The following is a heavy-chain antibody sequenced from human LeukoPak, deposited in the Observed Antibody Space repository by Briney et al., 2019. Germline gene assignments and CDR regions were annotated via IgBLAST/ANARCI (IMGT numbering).Heavy chain of an antibody. V-gene: IGHV3-21*01. J-gene: IGHJ4*02. CDR1: GFTFSSYS. D-gene: IGHD2-2*01. CDR3: ARALDSSSSRYQAFEE. CDR2: ISSSSSYI. Sequence: GGSLRLSCAASGFTFSSYSMSWVRQAPGKGLEWVSSISSSSSYIYYADSVKGRFTIPRDNAKNSLYLQMNSLRAEDTAVYYCARALDSSSSRYQAFEEWGQGTLVTVSS.